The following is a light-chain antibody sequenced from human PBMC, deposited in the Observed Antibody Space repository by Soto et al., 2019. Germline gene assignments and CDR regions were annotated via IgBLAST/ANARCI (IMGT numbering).Light chain of an antibody. CDR3: TSWRTRTTMI. CDR2: DVN. CDR1: SSDIGAYNF. Sequence: QSALTQPASVSGSPGQSITISCTGTSSDIGAYNFVSWYQQHPGKAPKLMLYDVNIRPSGVSNHFSGSKSGNTASLTISGVQAEDEADYYCTSWRTRTTMIFGGGTKVTFL. J-gene: IGLJ2*01. V-gene: IGLV2-14*03.